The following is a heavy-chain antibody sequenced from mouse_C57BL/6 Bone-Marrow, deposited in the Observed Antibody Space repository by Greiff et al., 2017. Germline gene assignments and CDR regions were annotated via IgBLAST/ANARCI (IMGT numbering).Heavy chain of an antibody. CDR2: IYPGSGST. D-gene: IGHD1-1*01. J-gene: IGHJ4*01. CDR3: ARTTTFPLDDAMDY. CDR1: GYTFTSYW. V-gene: IGHV1-55*01. Sequence: VQLQESGAELVKPGASVKMSCKASGYTFTSYWITWVKQRPGKGLEWIGDIYPGSGSTDYNEKFKGKATLTVDTSSSTAYMQLRSLTSEDSAVYYCARTTTFPLDDAMDYWGQGTSVTVSS.